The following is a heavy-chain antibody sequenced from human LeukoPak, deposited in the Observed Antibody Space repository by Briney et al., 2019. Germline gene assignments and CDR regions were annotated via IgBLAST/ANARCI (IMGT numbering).Heavy chain of an antibody. J-gene: IGHJ4*02. V-gene: IGHV3-23*01. Sequence: GGSLRLSCAASGFILRNHAMNWVRQAPGKGPEWVSGISDNGGSTYYADSVKGRFTISRDTSKNTLHLQMNSLRAEDTAVYYCANLGYCSGGSCYVFEYWGQGTRVTVSS. CDR2: ISDNGGST. CDR3: ANLGYCSGGSCYVFEY. D-gene: IGHD2-15*01. CDR1: GFILRNHA.